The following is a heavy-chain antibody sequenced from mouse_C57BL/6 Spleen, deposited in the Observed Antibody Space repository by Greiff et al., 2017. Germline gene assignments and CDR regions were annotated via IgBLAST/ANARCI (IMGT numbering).Heavy chain of an antibody. Sequence: QVQLQQSGAELVMPGASVKLSCKASGYTFTSYWMPWVKKRSGQGLEWIGEIDPSDSYTNYNQKFKGKSTLTVDKSSSTAYMQLSSLTSEDSAVYYCAWADTYGGYFDVWGTGTTVTVSS. CDR1: GYTFTSYW. V-gene: IGHV1-69*01. CDR3: AWADTYGGYFDV. J-gene: IGHJ1*03. D-gene: IGHD5-1-1*01. CDR2: IDPSDSYT.